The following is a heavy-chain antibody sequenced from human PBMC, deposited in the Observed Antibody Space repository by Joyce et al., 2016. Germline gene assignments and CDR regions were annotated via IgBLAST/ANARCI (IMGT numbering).Heavy chain of an antibody. CDR2: IYPVESDT. V-gene: IGHV5-51*03. J-gene: IGHJ5*02. Sequence: EVQLVQSGAEVKKPGESLKISCKGSGYNFTTYWIGWVRQMPGKGLEWMWIIYPVESDTRYSPSFQGKVTISADQSISTTYLQWSSLKASDTAMYYCARLLGGGGNYQRPIIWFDPWGQGTLVTVSS. CDR1: GYNFTTYW. D-gene: IGHD1-26*01. CDR3: ARLLGGGGNYQRPIIWFDP.